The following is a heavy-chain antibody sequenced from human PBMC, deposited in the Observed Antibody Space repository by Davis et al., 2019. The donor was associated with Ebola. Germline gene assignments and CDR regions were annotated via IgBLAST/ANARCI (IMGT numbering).Heavy chain of an antibody. CDR2: INPGDGTT. CDR3: TRGENEGSGNYVGDY. V-gene: IGHV1-46*01. Sequence: ASVPVSCKASFTSYYVHWVRQAPGQGLEWMGIINPGDGTTNYAQKFQGRVTMTRDTAANTIYMELNSLRFEDTAVYYCTRGENEGSGNYVGDYWGQGTLVTVSS. CDR1: FTSYY. J-gene: IGHJ4*02. D-gene: IGHD3-10*01.